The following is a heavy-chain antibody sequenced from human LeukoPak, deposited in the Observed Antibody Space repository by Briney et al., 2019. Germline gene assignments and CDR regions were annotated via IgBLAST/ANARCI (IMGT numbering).Heavy chain of an antibody. CDR2: ISYDGSNK. D-gene: IGHD5-24*01. CDR1: GFTFSIYG. J-gene: IGHJ4*02. V-gene: IGHV3-30*18. Sequence: PGRSLRLSCAASGFTFSIYGIHWVRQAPGKGLEWVAVISYDGSNKYYADSVKGRFTISRDNSKSTLHLQMNSLRAEDTAVYYCAKVPERRDGYKISPPFDYWGQGTLVTVSS. CDR3: AKVPERRDGYKISPPFDY.